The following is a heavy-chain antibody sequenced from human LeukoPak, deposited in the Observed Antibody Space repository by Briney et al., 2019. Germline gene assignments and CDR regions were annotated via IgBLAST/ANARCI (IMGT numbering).Heavy chain of an antibody. V-gene: IGHV1-46*01. CDR1: GYTFTSYY. Sequence: GASVKVSCKASGYTFTSYYMHWVRQAPGQGLEWMGIINPSGGSTSYAQKFQGRVTMTRDMSTSTVYMELSSLRSEDTAVYYCARGGVGAHHYYYYYYMDVWGKGTTVTVSS. D-gene: IGHD1-26*01. CDR2: INPSGGST. CDR3: ARGGVGAHHYYYYYYMDV. J-gene: IGHJ6*03.